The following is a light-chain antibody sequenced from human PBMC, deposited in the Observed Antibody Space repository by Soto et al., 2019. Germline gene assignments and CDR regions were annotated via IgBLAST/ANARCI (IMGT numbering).Light chain of an antibody. J-gene: IGKJ1*01. CDR3: QQYNNWPPDRT. CDR1: QSVGSN. V-gene: IGKV3-15*01. CDR2: VAS. Sequence: EIVMTQSPATLFVSPGDRATLSCRARQSVGSNLAWYQLKPGQAPRLLIYVASTRATGIPARFSGSGSGTDFTLTISSLQSEAFAIYFCQQYNNWPPDRTFGQGTKVEIK.